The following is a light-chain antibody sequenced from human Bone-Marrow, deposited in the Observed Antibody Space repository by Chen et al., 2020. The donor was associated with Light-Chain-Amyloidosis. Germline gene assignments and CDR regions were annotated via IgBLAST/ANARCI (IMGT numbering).Light chain of an antibody. Sequence: DIQMTQSPSSLSASVGDTVTITCKASQDISNSLNWYQHKPGKAPKLLVWDASNLETGVPSRFSGRGSGAVFTFTISSLQPEDFATYYCQQYEYLYSFGQGTKLE. V-gene: IGKV1-33*01. CDR2: DAS. J-gene: IGKJ2*03. CDR1: QDISNS. CDR3: QQYEYLYS.